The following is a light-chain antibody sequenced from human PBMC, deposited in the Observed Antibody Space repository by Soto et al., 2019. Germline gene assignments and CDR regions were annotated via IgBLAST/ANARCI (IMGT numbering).Light chain of an antibody. Sequence: EIVMTQSPATLSVSPGERATLSCRSSQSVSSNLAWYQQKPGQAPRLLIYGASTRATGIPARFSGSGSGTEFTLTISSLQSEDFAVYYCQQYNNWPPYTFCQGNKREIK. CDR1: QSVSSN. V-gene: IGKV3-15*01. CDR3: QQYNNWPPYT. J-gene: IGKJ2*01. CDR2: GAS.